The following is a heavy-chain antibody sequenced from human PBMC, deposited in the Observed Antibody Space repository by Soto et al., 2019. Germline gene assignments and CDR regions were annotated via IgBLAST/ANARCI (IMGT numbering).Heavy chain of an antibody. CDR3: AKEIGFVSYYYYMDV. CDR2: ISGSGGST. CDR1: GFTFSSYA. J-gene: IGHJ6*03. Sequence: GGSLRLSCAASGFTFSSYAMSWVRQAPGKGLEWVSAISGSGGSTYYADSGKGRFTISRDNSKNTLYLQMNSLRAEDTAVYYCAKEIGFVSYYYYMDVWGKGTTVTVSS. V-gene: IGHV3-23*01.